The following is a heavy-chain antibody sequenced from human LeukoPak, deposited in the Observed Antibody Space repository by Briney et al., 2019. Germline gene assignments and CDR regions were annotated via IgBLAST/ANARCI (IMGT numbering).Heavy chain of an antibody. CDR3: ASIVVVVGNWFDP. V-gene: IGHV4-39*01. CDR2: VYYSGNT. D-gene: IGHD2-15*01. Sequence: SETLSLTCTVSGGSISSTSYSWGWIRQPPGKGLEWIGSVYYSGNTYYNPSLKSRVTISVDTSKNQFSLKLSSVTAADTAVYYCASIVVVVGNWFDPWGQGTLVTVSS. J-gene: IGHJ5*02. CDR1: GGSISSTSYS.